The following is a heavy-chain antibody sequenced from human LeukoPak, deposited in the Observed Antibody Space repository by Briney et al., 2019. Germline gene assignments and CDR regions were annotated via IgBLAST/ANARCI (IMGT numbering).Heavy chain of an antibody. CDR2: IYHSGST. J-gene: IGHJ4*02. Sequence: ASQTLSLTCTVSGGSISSGGYYWSWIRQPPGKGLEWIGYIYHSGSTYYNPSLKSRVTISVDRSKNQFSLKLSSVTAADTAVYYCARVDTAHFGFVSGYWGQGTLVTVSS. CDR3: ARVDTAHFGFVSGY. D-gene: IGHD5-18*01. V-gene: IGHV4-30-2*01. CDR1: GGSISSGGYY.